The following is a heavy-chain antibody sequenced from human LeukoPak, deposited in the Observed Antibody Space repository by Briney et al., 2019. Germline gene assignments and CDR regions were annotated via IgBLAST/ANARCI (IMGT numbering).Heavy chain of an antibody. V-gene: IGHV1-46*01. CDR2: INPSGGST. CDR3: ARDLDGVVVPAAIRYYYGMDV. CDR1: GYTFTSYY. D-gene: IGHD2-2*02. J-gene: IGHJ6*02. Sequence: GASVKVSCKASGYTFTSYYMHWVRQAPGQGLEWMGIINPSGGSTSYAQKFQGRVTMTRDTSISTAYMELSRLRSDDTAVYYCARDLDGVVVPAAIRYYYGMDVWGQGTTVTVSS.